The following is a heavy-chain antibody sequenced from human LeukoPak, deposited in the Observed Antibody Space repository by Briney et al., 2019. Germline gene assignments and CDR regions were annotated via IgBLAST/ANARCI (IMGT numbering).Heavy chain of an antibody. V-gene: IGHV1-3*01. CDR3: ARSGGSSWYADY. J-gene: IGHJ4*02. Sequence: ASVKVSCKASGYTFTSYAMHWVRQAPGQRLEWMGWINAGNGNTKYLQKFQGRVTITRDTSASTAYMELSSLRSEDTAVYYCARSGGSSWYADYWGQGTLVTVSS. CDR2: INAGNGNT. D-gene: IGHD6-13*01. CDR1: GYTFTSYA.